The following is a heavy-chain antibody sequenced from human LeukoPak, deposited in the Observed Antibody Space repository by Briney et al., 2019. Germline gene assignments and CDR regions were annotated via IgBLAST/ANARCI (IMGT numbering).Heavy chain of an antibody. D-gene: IGHD3-3*01. J-gene: IGHJ5*02. V-gene: IGHV4-59*01. CDR2: IYYSGST. CDR3: ARAPSITDWFDP. Sequence: SETLSLTCTVSGGSFGNYYWSWIRQPPGKGLEWIGYIYYSGSTNYNPSLKSRVTISVDTSKNQFSLKLSSVTAADTAVYYCARAPSITDWFDPWGQGTLVTVSS. CDR1: GGSFGNYY.